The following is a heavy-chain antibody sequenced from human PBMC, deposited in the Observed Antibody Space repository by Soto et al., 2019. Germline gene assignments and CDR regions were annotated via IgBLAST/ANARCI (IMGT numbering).Heavy chain of an antibody. CDR3: ARGGRDGYYLVY. CDR2: IYHSGST. J-gene: IGHJ4*02. D-gene: IGHD5-12*01. CDR1: GGSISSGGYS. Sequence: SSETLSLTCAVSGGSISSGGYSWSWIRQPPGKGLEWIGYIYHSGSTYYNPSLKSRVTISVDRSKNQFSLKLSSVTAADTAVYYCARGGRDGYYLVYGGQGALV. V-gene: IGHV4-30-2*01.